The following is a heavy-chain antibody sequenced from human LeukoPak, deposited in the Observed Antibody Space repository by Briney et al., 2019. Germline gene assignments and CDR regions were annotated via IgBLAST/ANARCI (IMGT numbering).Heavy chain of an antibody. CDR1: GFTFSSYT. CDR2: ISSSSSYI. Sequence: GGSLRLSCAASGFTFSSYTMNWVRRAPGKGLEWVSSISSSSSYIYYADSVKGRFTISRDNAKNSLYLQMNSLRAEDTAVYYCARDTLAVLPEDWFDPWGQGTLVTVSS. V-gene: IGHV3-21*01. CDR3: ARDTLAVLPEDWFDP. J-gene: IGHJ5*02. D-gene: IGHD1-14*01.